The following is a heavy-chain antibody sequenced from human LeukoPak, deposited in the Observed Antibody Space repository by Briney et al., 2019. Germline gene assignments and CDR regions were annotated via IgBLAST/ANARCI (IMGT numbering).Heavy chain of an antibody. D-gene: IGHD3-22*01. CDR2: INWNGGST. CDR3: AREGVRYDSTGYYYYDYFDY. Sequence: GGSLRLSCAASGFTFDDYGMSWVRHAPGKGLEWVSGINWNGGSTGYADSVKGRFTISRDNAKNSLYLQMNSLRAEDTALYYCAREGVRYDSTGYYYYDYFDYWGKGTLVTVSS. CDR1: GFTFDDYG. V-gene: IGHV3-20*04. J-gene: IGHJ4*02.